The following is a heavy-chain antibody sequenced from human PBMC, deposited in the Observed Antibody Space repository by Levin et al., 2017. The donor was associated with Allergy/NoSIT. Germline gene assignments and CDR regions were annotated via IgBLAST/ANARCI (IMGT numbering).Heavy chain of an antibody. CDR2: IYPGDSDT. Sequence: GGSLRLSCTGSGYSFSSYWIGWVRQMPGKGLEWMGLIYPGDSDTRYTPSFQGQVTISVDKSINTAYLQWNSLKASDTAMYFCARTSGSGSPGDVWGQGTTVTVSS. V-gene: IGHV5-51*01. CDR1: GYSFSSYW. D-gene: IGHD3-10*01. CDR3: ARTSGSGSPGDV. J-gene: IGHJ3*01.